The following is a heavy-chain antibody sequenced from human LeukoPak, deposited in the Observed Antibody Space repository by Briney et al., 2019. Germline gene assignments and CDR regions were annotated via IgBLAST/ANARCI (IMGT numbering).Heavy chain of an antibody. Sequence: GGSLRLSCVASGFTFSSYWMHWVRQAPGKGLVWASRINGDGSSTSYADSVKGRFTISRDNAKNTLYLQMNSLRAEDTAVCYCASWSSGGGILTYDYWGQGTLVTVSS. D-gene: IGHD2-21*01. CDR3: ASWSSGGGILTYDY. CDR2: INGDGSST. V-gene: IGHV3-74*01. CDR1: GFTFSSYW. J-gene: IGHJ4*02.